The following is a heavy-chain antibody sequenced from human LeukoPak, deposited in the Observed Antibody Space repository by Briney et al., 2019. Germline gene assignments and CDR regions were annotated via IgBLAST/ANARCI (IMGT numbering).Heavy chain of an antibody. CDR1: GFTFSSYG. CDR3: AKDSSVWVVGAISFFDY. D-gene: IGHD1-26*01. Sequence: GGSLRLSCAASGFTFSSYGMHWVRQAPGKGLEWVAAISYDGSTKYYADSVKGRFTSSRDNSKNTLYLQMNSMRPEDTAVYYCAKDSSVWVVGAISFFDYWGQGTLVTVSS. J-gene: IGHJ4*02. CDR2: ISYDGSTK. V-gene: IGHV3-30*18.